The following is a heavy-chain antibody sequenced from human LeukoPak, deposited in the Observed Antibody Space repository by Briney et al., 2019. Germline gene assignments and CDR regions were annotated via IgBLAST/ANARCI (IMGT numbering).Heavy chain of an antibody. D-gene: IGHD6-13*01. CDR2: LSGDETYI. Sequence: GGSLRLSCAASGFTFSSFAMSWVRQAPGKGLEWVALLSGDETYIDYTDSVKGRFTISRDTSKNTLFLQMNSLRADDTAIYYCAKAAVYSRNWTPFDDWGQGTLVIVSS. J-gene: IGHJ4*02. V-gene: IGHV3-30*18. CDR1: GFTFSSFA. CDR3: AKAAVYSRNWTPFDD.